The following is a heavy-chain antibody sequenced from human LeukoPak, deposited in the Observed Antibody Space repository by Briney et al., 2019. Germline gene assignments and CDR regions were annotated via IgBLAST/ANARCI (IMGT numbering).Heavy chain of an antibody. J-gene: IGHJ4*02. CDR3: ATTKTYDSSGYYRYYFEY. Sequence: QPGGSLRLSCAASGFTFSSYAMSWVRQAPGKGLEWVSAISGSGGSTYYADSVKGRFTISRDNSKNTLYLQMNSLRAEDTAVYYCATTKTYDSSGYYRYYFEYWGQGTLVTVSS. D-gene: IGHD3-22*01. CDR2: ISGSGGST. V-gene: IGHV3-23*01. CDR1: GFTFSSYA.